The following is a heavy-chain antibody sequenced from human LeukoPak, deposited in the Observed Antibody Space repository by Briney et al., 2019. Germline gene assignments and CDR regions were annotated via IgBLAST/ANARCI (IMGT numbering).Heavy chain of an antibody. Sequence: PAGSLRLSCAASGFTFSSYAMSWVRQDPGKGLEWVSGISGSGGSTYNADSVKGRFSISRDNSTNTLYLQMNSLRAEDTAVYYCANIQLWLRSYGMDVWGQGTTVTVSS. CDR2: ISGSGGST. CDR1: GFTFSSYA. D-gene: IGHD5-18*01. CDR3: ANIQLWLRSYGMDV. V-gene: IGHV3-23*01. J-gene: IGHJ6*02.